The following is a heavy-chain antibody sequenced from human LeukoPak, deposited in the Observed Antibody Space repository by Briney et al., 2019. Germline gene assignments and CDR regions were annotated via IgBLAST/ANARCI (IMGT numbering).Heavy chain of an antibody. V-gene: IGHV4-4*09. CDR3: ARHIVNYYMDV. J-gene: IGHJ6*03. D-gene: IGHD2-21*01. Sequence: SETLSLSCTVSGGSISSYYWSWIRQPPGKGLEWIGYIYTSGSTTYNPSLKSRVTISVDSPKNHFSLKLSSVTAADTAVYYCARHIVNYYMDVWGKGTTVTVSS. CDR1: GGSISSYY. CDR2: IYTSGST.